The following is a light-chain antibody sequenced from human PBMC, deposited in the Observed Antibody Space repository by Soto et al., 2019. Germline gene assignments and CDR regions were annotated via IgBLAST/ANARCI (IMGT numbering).Light chain of an antibody. V-gene: IGLV2-14*03. CDR2: DVN. CDR3: SSYSSSNAPVV. J-gene: IGLJ2*01. CDR1: SSDVGGYDY. Sequence: QSALTQPASVSGSPGQSITISCTGTSSDVGGYDYVSWYQHYPGKAPELMIYDVNHRPSGVSDRFSGSKSDNTASLSISGLQAEDEADYYCSSYSSSNAPVVFGGGTKLTVL.